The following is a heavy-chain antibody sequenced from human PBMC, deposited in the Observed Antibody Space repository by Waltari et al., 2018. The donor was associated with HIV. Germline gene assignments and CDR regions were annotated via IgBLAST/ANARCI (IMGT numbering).Heavy chain of an antibody. Sequence: EVQLVESGGDLVQPGGSLRLSCAASGFSLANHWMTWVRQAPGKGLEWVAAIKYDGGETYYEDSVRGRFTISRDNAKNSLHLQMNSLRAEDTAVYYCARDAVYIGADFDYWGQGSLVTVSS. J-gene: IGHJ4*02. D-gene: IGHD2-8*01. CDR2: IKYDGGET. V-gene: IGHV3-7*03. CDR1: GFSLANHW. CDR3: ARDAVYIGADFDY.